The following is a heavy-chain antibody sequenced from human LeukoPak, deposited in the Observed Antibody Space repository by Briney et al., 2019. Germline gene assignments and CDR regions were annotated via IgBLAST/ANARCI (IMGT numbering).Heavy chain of an antibody. CDR3: ARDVDSGYCSSTSCPSWYFDY. J-gene: IGHJ4*02. D-gene: IGHD2-2*03. Sequence: GGSLRLSCAASGFTFNDYALHWVRQAPGKGLEWVSGISWNSGSIGYADSVKGRFTISRDNSKNTLYLQINSLRAEDTAVYYCARDVDSGYCSSTSCPSWYFDYWGQGTLVTVSS. V-gene: IGHV3-9*01. CDR1: GFTFNDYA. CDR2: ISWNSGSI.